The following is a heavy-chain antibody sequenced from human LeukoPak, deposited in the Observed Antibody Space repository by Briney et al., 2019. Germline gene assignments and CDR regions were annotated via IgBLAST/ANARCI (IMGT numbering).Heavy chain of an antibody. D-gene: IGHD5-24*01. V-gene: IGHV3-7*03. Sequence: GSLRLSCAASGFTFSSYWMSWVRQAPGKGLEWVANIKQDGSEKYYVDSVTGRFTISRDNAKNSRYLQMNSLRAEDTAVYYCARVVGGYNYPFDYWGQGTLVTVSS. CDR1: GFTFSSYW. CDR2: IKQDGSEK. CDR3: ARVVGGYNYPFDY. J-gene: IGHJ4*02.